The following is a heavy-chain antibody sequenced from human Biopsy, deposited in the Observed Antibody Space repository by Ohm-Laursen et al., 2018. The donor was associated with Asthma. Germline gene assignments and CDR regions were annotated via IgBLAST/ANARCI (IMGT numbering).Heavy chain of an antibody. V-gene: IGHV1-69*01. Sequence: SSVKVSCKPLGGTFNTYVIGWVRQAPGQGLEWMGGINSVFGTTTYPQKFQDRVTITADDSTSTVYMELSSLRSEDTAVYYCARKTGSCISRTCYSLDFWGQGTLVTVSS. D-gene: IGHD2-2*01. CDR3: ARKTGSCISRTCYSLDF. J-gene: IGHJ4*02. CDR1: GGTFNTYV. CDR2: INSVFGTT.